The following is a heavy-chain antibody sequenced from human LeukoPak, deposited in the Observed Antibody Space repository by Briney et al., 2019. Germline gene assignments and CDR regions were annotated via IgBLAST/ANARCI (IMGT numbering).Heavy chain of an antibody. CDR1: GFTFSSYS. D-gene: IGHD2-2*01. J-gene: IGHJ4*02. Sequence: GGSLRLSCAASGFTFSSYSMNWVRQAPGKGLEWVSSISSSSSYIYYADSVKGRFTVSRDNAKNSLYLQMNSLRAEDTAVYYCARDFGHQPPDYWGQGTLVTVSS. V-gene: IGHV3-21*01. CDR2: ISSSSSYI. CDR3: ARDFGHQPPDY.